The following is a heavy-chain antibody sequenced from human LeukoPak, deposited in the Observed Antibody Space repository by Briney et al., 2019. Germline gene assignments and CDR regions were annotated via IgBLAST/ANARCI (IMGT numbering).Heavy chain of an antibody. V-gene: IGHV4-34*01. D-gene: IGHD3-22*01. Sequence: KPSETLSLTCAVYGGSFSGYYWSWIRQPPGKGLEWIGEINHSGSTNYNPSLKSRVTISVDTSKNQFSLKLRSVTAADTAVYYCARAYYYDSSGYSTNWFDPWGQGTLVTVSS. CDR2: INHSGST. J-gene: IGHJ5*02. CDR3: ARAYYYDSSGYSTNWFDP. CDR1: GGSFSGYY.